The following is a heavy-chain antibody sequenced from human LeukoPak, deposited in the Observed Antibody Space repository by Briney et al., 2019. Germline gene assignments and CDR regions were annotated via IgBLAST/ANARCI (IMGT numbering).Heavy chain of an antibody. D-gene: IGHD3-10*01. V-gene: IGHV4-34*01. CDR1: GGSFSGSY. Sequence: SETLSLTCAVHGGSFSGSYWNWIGQPPRKGLEWIGEINQNGNTNYKPSLQARLTMSVDTSKNKFSLKVRSVTAADSAVYYCARRVCLWTNDLYYYGTDVWGQGATVTDSS. J-gene: IGHJ6*02. CDR3: ARRVCLWTNDLYYYGTDV. CDR2: INQNGNT.